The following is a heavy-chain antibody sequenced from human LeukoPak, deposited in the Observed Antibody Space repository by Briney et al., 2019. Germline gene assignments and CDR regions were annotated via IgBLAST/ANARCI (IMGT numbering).Heavy chain of an antibody. CDR3: ARGSGLLGNYYDSSGVFDY. D-gene: IGHD3-22*01. J-gene: IGHJ4*02. V-gene: IGHV4-34*01. CDR1: GGSFSGYY. Sequence: PSETLSLTCAVYGGSFSGYYWSWIRQPPGKGLEWIGEINHSGSTNYNPSLKSRVTISVDTSKNQFSLKLSSVTAADTAVYYCARGSGLLGNYYDSSGVFDYWGQGTLVTVSS. CDR2: INHSGST.